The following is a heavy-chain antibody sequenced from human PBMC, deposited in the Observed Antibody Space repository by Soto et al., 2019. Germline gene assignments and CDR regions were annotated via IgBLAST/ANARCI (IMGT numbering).Heavy chain of an antibody. CDR2: ISFDGGNQ. CDR1: GFTFGSYG. D-gene: IGHD4-4*01. Sequence: QEQLVETGGGVVQPGRSLRLSCAASGFTFGSYGIHWVRQAPGKGLEWVAAISFDGGNQYYADSVKGRFSISRDAYKKTVSLQMNSLRAEHNYLYHCAKDVVGSNWSSYYYGMDVWGLGTTVNLSS. V-gene: IGHV3-30*18. CDR3: AKDVVGSNWSSYYYGMDV. J-gene: IGHJ6*01.